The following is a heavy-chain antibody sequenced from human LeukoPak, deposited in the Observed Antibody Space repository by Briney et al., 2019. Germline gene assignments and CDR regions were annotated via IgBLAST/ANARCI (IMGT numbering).Heavy chain of an antibody. CDR2: IYTSGST. CDR3: ARETRVEMATIDPTYFDY. CDR1: GGSISSGSYY. Sequence: SGTLSLTCTVSGGSISSGSYYWSWIRQPAGKGLEWIGRIYTSGSTNYNPSLKSRVTISVDTSKNQFSLKLSSVTAADTAVYYCARETRVEMATIDPTYFDYWGQGTLVTVSS. D-gene: IGHD5-24*01. V-gene: IGHV4-61*02. J-gene: IGHJ4*02.